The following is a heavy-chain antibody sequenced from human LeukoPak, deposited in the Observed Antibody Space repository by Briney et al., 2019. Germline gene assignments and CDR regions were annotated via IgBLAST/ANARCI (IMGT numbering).Heavy chain of an antibody. CDR2: IIPIFGTA. CDR3: SGGGSSWTDYYYYYMDV. CDR1: GGTFSSYA. D-gene: IGHD6-13*01. V-gene: IGHV1-69*13. Sequence: SVKVSCKASGGTFSSYAISWVRQAPGQGLEWMGGIIPIFGTANYAQKFQGRVTITADESTSTAYMELSSLRSEDTAVYYCSGGGSSWTDYYYYYMDVWGKGTTVTISS. J-gene: IGHJ6*03.